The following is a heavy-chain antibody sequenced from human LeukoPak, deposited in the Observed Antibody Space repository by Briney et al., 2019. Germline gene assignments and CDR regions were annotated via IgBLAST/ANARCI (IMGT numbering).Heavy chain of an antibody. J-gene: IGHJ5*02. D-gene: IGHD3-10*01. CDR2: IYYSGST. V-gene: IGHV4-59*01. CDR1: GGSISSYY. Sequence: SETLSLTCTVSGGSISSYYWSWIRQPPGKGLEWIEYIYYSGSTNYNPSLKSRVTISVDTSKNQFSLKLSSVTAADTAVYYCARDFIGSGNWFDPWGQGTLVTVSS. CDR3: ARDFIGSGNWFDP.